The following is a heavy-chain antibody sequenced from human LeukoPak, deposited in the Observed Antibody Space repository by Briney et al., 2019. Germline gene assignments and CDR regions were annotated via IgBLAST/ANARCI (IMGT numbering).Heavy chain of an antibody. CDR1: GGSITSSSYY. Sequence: SETLSLTCTVSGGSITSSSYYWGWIRQPPGKGLEWIGTISYSGGTYYNPSLKSRVTLSVDTSKNQFSLNLTSVTAADTAIYYCAKDPPGDTRPHPWGQGTLVTVSS. J-gene: IGHJ5*02. CDR3: AKDPPGDTRPHP. CDR2: ISYSGGT. V-gene: IGHV4-39*02. D-gene: IGHD7-27*01.